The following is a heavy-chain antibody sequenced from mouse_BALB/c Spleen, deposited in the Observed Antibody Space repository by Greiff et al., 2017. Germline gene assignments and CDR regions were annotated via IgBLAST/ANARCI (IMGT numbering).Heavy chain of an antibody. CDR3: ARGEYGNYGGVFMDY. CDR1: GYSITSDYA. CDR2: ISYSGST. D-gene: IGHD2-10*02. J-gene: IGHJ4*01. V-gene: IGHV3-2*02. Sequence: ESGPGLVKPSQSLSLTCTVTGYSITSDYAWNWIRQFPGNKLEWMGYISYSGSTSYNPSLKSRISITRDTSKNQFFLQLNSVTTEDTATYYCARGEYGNYGGVFMDYWGQGTSVTVSS.